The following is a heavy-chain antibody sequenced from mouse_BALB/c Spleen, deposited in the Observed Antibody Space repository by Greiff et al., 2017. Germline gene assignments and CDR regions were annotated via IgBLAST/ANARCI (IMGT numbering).Heavy chain of an antibody. V-gene: IGHV14-3*02. CDR2: IDPANGNT. CDR3: AYSYDGFAY. CDR1: GFNIKDTY. D-gene: IGHD2-12*01. J-gene: IGHJ3*01. Sequence: VQLKESGAELVKPGASVKLSCTASGFNIKDTYMHWVKQRPEQGLEWIGRIDPANGNTKYDPKFQGKATITADTSSNTAYLQLSSLTSEDTAVYYCAYSYDGFAYWGQGTLVTVSA.